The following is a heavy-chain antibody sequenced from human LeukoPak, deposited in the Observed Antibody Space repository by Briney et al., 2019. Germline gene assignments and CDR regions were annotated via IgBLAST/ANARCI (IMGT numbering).Heavy chain of an antibody. V-gene: IGHV3-64*01. CDR2: INSNGRST. D-gene: IGHD2-2*01. CDR3: ARGDQLLFDAFDI. CDR1: GFTFSISV. Sequence: GGSLRLSCEASGFTFSISVMHWVRQAPGKGLEYVSTINSNGRSTNYANSVKDRFTISRDNSKNTLYLQMGRLRGEDMAVYYCARGDQLLFDAFDIWGQGTMVTVSS. J-gene: IGHJ3*02.